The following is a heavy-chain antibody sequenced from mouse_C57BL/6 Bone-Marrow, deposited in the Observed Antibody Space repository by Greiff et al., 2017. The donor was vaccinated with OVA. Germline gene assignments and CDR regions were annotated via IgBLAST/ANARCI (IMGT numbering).Heavy chain of an antibody. D-gene: IGHD1-1*01. CDR1: GFTFSSYG. CDR2: ISSGGSYT. CDR3: ARPYYYGLYAMDY. Sequence: EVQLVESGGDLVKPGGSLKLSCAASGFTFSSYGMSWVRQTPDKRLEWVATISSGGSYTYYPDSVKGRFTISRDNAKNTLYLQMSSLKSEDTAMYYCARPYYYGLYAMDYWGQGTSVTVSS. J-gene: IGHJ4*01. V-gene: IGHV5-6*01.